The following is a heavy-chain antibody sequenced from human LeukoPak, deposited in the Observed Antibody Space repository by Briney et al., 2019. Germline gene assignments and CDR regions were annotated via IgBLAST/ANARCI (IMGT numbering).Heavy chain of an antibody. J-gene: IGHJ6*02. Sequence: ASVKVSCKASGYTFTSYDINWVRQATGQGLEWMGWMNPNSGNTGYAQKFQGRVTMTRNTSISTAYMELSSLRSEDTAVYYCARDLGAYYYYYGMDVWGQGITVTVSS. V-gene: IGHV1-8*01. CDR3: ARDLGAYYYYYGMDV. CDR2: MNPNSGNT. D-gene: IGHD1-26*01. CDR1: GYTFTSYD.